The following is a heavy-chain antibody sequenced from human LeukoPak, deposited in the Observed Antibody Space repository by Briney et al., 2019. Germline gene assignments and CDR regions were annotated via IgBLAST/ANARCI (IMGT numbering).Heavy chain of an antibody. Sequence: SETLSLTCTVSGGSISAYYWTWFRQPPGMGLEWIGYIYYTGSTNYNPSLKSRVTISVDTSKNQFSLKLSSVTAADTAVYYCVTIAGSSSYWGQGTLVTVSS. D-gene: IGHD6-6*01. J-gene: IGHJ4*02. CDR1: GGSISAYY. V-gene: IGHV4-59*08. CDR3: VTIAGSSSY. CDR2: IYYTGST.